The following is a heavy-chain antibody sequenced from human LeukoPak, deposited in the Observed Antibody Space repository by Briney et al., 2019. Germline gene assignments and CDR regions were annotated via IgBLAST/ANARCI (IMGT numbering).Heavy chain of an antibody. CDR1: GXTFSSYS. Sequence: PGRSLRLSCAASGXTFSSYSMNWVRQAPGKGLEWISFISSSGSYTYYGDSLKGRFTISRDNAKNSLYLQMNSLRAEDTAVYYCARGFPACDYWGQGTPVTVSS. CDR2: ISSSGSYT. J-gene: IGHJ4*02. CDR3: ARGFPACDY. V-gene: IGHV3-21*01.